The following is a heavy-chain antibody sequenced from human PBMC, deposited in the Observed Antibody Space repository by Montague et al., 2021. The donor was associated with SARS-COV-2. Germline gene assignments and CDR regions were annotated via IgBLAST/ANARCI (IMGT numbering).Heavy chain of an antibody. CDR1: GGSIRSYY. CDR3: ARFWSGDVDK. Sequence: SETLSLTCSFSGGSIRSYYWSWIRLPPGKPLEWLGYIYYTGETTHNPSLKSRVTISVDTSRNQFSLRLTSVTAADTAVYFCARFWSGDVDKWSQGTLVTVSS. V-gene: IGHV4-59*01. D-gene: IGHD3-3*01. J-gene: IGHJ4*02. CDR2: IYYTGET.